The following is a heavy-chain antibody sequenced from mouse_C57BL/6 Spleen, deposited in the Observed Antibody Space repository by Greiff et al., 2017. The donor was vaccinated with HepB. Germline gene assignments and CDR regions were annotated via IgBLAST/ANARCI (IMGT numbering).Heavy chain of an antibody. CDR3: ARSKLGRDYAMDY. CDR2: IYPGDGDT. D-gene: IGHD4-1*01. CDR1: GYAFSSSW. J-gene: IGHJ4*01. Sequence: LVKPGASVKISCKASGYAFSSSWMNWVKQRPGKGLEWIGRIYPGDGDTNYNGKFKGKATLTADKSSSTAYMQLSSLTSEDSAVYFCARSKLGRDYAMDYWGQGTSVTVSS. V-gene: IGHV1-82*01.